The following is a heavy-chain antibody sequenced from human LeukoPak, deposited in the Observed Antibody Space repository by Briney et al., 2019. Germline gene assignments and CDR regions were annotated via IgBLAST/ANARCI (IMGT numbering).Heavy chain of an antibody. D-gene: IGHD6-6*01. J-gene: IGHJ4*02. CDR1: GGTFSSYA. CDR2: IIPILGIA. Sequence: GASVKVSCKASGGTFSSYAISWVRQAPGQGLEWMGRIIPILGIANYAQKFQGRVTITADKSTSTAYMELSRLRSDDTAVYYCARDPRGGAARYFDYWGQGTLVTVSS. V-gene: IGHV1-69*04. CDR3: ARDPRGGAARYFDY.